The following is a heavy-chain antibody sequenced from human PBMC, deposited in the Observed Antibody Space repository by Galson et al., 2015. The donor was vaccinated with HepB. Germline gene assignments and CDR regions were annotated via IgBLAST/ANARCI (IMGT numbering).Heavy chain of an antibody. Sequence: SLRLSCAASGFTFANHGAHWVRQAPGKGLEWVALISYDGSDKYYADSVKGRFTISRDNFQNTLFLQMNSLRPEDTAAYYCASQVFFGSGWAAENFQYWGQGTLVTVSS. CDR1: GFTFANHG. V-gene: IGHV3-30*04. CDR2: ISYDGSDK. D-gene: IGHD6-19*01. CDR3: ASQVFFGSGWAAENFQY. J-gene: IGHJ1*01.